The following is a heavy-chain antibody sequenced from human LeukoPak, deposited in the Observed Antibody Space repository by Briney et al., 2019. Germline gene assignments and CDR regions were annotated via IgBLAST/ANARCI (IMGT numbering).Heavy chain of an antibody. CDR2: IYYSGST. J-gene: IGHJ4*02. CDR1: GGSISSYY. V-gene: IGHV4-59*08. Sequence: PSETLSLTCTVSGGSISSYYWSWIRQPPGKGLEWIGYIYYSGSTNYNPSLKSRVTISVDTSKNQFSLKLSSVTAADTAVYYCARHDLICSGGSCLPDYWGQGTLVTVSS. CDR3: ARHDLICSGGSCLPDY. D-gene: IGHD2-15*01.